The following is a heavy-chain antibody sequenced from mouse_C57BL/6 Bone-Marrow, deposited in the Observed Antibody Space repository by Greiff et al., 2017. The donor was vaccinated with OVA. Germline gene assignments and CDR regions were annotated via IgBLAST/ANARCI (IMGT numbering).Heavy chain of an antibody. V-gene: IGHV5-9*01. J-gene: IGHJ2*01. D-gene: IGHD2-1*01. CDR3: ARHRNYDYFDY. CDR1: GFTFSSYT. Sequence: EVNLMESGGGLVKPGGSLKLSCAASGFTFSSYTMSWVRQTPEKRLEWVATISGGGGNTYYPDSVKGRFTISRDNAKNTLYLQMSSLRSEDTALYYCARHRNYDYFDYWGQGTTLTVSS. CDR2: ISGGGGNT.